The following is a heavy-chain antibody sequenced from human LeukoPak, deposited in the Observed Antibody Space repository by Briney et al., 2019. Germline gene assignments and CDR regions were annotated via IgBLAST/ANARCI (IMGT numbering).Heavy chain of an antibody. J-gene: IGHJ4*02. Sequence: GGSLRLSCAASGFTFSSYWMHWVRQAPGKGLVWVSRINTDGSSTSYADSVKGRFTISRDNAKNRLYVQMSSLRAEDTAVYYCVKDPRYSYGSWGQGTLVTVSS. CDR3: VKDPRYSYGS. CDR1: GFTFSSYW. V-gene: IGHV3-74*01. CDR2: INTDGSST. D-gene: IGHD5-18*01.